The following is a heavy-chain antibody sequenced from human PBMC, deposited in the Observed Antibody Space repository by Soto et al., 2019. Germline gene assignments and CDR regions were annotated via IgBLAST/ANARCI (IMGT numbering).Heavy chain of an antibody. D-gene: IGHD3-3*01. CDR3: AKGRYDFWSPYYFDS. CDR1: GLNFDDFA. V-gene: IGHV3-9*01. J-gene: IGHJ4*02. CDR2: ITWNSRVL. Sequence: SGGSLRLSCVGTGLNFDDFAMHWVRQAPGKGLEWVSGITWNSRVLAYADSVKGRFTISRDNARNSLYLQMDSLRDEDTALYYCAKGRYDFWSPYYFDSCGQGTLVTVSS.